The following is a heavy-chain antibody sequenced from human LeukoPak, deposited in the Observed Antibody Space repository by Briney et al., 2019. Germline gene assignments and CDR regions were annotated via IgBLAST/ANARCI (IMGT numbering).Heavy chain of an antibody. Sequence: GGSLSLFRSPSRLTLNTKHARWARHPPEKAPQRVSYITSTVGRRYYAASLKGRITISKDNARSTPYLQMTSLRAEDTAVYYCATHGRSSGWYGFDYWGQGILVTVSS. CDR1: RLTLNTKH. J-gene: IGHJ4*02. D-gene: IGHD6-19*01. CDR2: ITSTVGRR. V-gene: IGHV3-21*01. CDR3: ATHGRSSGWYGFDY.